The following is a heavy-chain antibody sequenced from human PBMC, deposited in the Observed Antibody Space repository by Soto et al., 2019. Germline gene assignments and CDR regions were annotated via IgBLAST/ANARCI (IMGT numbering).Heavy chain of an antibody. D-gene: IGHD3-10*01. CDR1: GGSFSVYY. CDR3: ARVQSITMVRGVRWFEP. J-gene: IGHJ5*02. V-gene: IGHV4-34*01. Sequence: SETLSLTCAVYGGSFSVYYWSWIRQPPGKVLEWIGEINHSGSTNYNPSLKSRVTISVDTSKNQFSLKLSSVTAADTAVYYCARVQSITMVRGVRWFEPWGQGTLVTVSS. CDR2: INHSGST.